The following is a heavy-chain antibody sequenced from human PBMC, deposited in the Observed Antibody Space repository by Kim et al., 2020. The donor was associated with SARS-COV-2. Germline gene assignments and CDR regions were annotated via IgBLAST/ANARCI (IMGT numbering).Heavy chain of an antibody. CDR1: GFTFSSYW. J-gene: IGHJ4*02. V-gene: IGHV3-7*03. CDR3: ARDSIGIVATGVGLTTDFDY. D-gene: IGHD5-12*01. Sequence: GGSLRLSCAASGFTFSSYWMSWVRQAPGKGLEWVANIKQDGSEKYYVDSVKGRFTISRDNAKNSLYLQMNSLRAEDTAVYYCARDSIGIVATGVGLTTDFDYWGQGTLVTVSS. CDR2: IKQDGSEK.